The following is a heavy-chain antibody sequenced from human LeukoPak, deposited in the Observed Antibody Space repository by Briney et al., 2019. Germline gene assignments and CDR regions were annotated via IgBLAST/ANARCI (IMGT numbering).Heavy chain of an antibody. CDR1: GFTFSSYS. CDR2: ISSSSSTI. D-gene: IGHD3-22*01. V-gene: IGHV3-48*01. J-gene: IGHJ6*03. CDR3: AREPYYDSSGYRRYYMDV. Sequence: GGSLRLSCAASGFTFSSYSMNWVRQAPGKGLEWVSYISSSSSTIYYADSVKGRFTISRDNAKNSLYLQMNSLRAEDTAVYYCAREPYYDSSGYRRYYMDVWGKGTTVTVSS.